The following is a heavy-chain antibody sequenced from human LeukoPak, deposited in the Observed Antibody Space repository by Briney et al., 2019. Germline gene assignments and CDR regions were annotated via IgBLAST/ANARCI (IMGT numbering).Heavy chain of an antibody. J-gene: IGHJ6*03. V-gene: IGHV3-21*01. CDR2: ISSSSSYI. Sequence: NPGGSLRLSCAASGFTFSSYWMSWVRQAPGKGLEWVSSISSSSSYIYYADSVKGRFTISRDNAKNSLYLQMNSLRAEDTAVYYCARDRGITMIVVVPRMDVWGKGTTVTVSS. CDR3: ARDRGITMIVVVPRMDV. CDR1: GFTFSSYW. D-gene: IGHD3-22*01.